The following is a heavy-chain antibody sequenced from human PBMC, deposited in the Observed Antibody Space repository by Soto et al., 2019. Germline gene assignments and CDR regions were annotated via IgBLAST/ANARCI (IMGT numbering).Heavy chain of an antibody. J-gene: IGHJ6*01. Sequence: GSLRLSCAASGFIFSNFLMHWVRQGPGEGLVWLARIDGDGSRIRYADSVKGRFTISRDNAKNTLYLQMNSLRADDTAMYYCAITMVWGANGDYQYGIDVWAQRTTVPVSS. CDR3: AITMVWGANGDYQYGIDV. V-gene: IGHV3-74*01. D-gene: IGHD3-10*01. CDR2: IDGDGSRI. CDR1: GFIFSNFL.